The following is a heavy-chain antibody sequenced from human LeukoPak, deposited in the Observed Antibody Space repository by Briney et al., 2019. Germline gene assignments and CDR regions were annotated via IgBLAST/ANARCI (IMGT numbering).Heavy chain of an antibody. CDR2: IIPIFGTA. CDR1: GGTFSSYA. D-gene: IGHD3-9*01. J-gene: IGHJ6*03. CDR3: ARKPNYDILTGSGYMDV. V-gene: IGHV1-69*06. Sequence: AVKVSCKASGGTFSSYAISWVRQAPGQGLEWMGGIIPIFGTANYAQKFQGRVTITADKSTSTAYMELSSLRSEDTAVYYCARKPNYDILTGSGYMDVWGKGTTVTVSS.